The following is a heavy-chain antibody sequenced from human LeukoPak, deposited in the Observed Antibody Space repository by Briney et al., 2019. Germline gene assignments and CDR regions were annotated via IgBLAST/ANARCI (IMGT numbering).Heavy chain of an antibody. CDR1: GGSFSGYY. J-gene: IGHJ4*02. CDR3: ARDGSGESSGAVGYFDY. D-gene: IGHD2-15*01. Sequence: SETLSLTCAVYGGSFSGYYWSWIRQPPGKGLEWIGEINHSGSTNYNSSLKSRVTISIDTSKNQFSLKLSSVTAADTAVYYCARDGSGESSGAVGYFDYWGQGTLVTVSS. CDR2: INHSGST. V-gene: IGHV4-34*01.